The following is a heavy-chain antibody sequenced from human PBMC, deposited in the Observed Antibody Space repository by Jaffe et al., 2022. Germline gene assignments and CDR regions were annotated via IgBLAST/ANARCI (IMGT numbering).Heavy chain of an antibody. Sequence: QITLKESGPTLVKPTQTLTLTCTFSGFSLSTSGVGVGWIRQPPGKALEWLALIYWDDDKRYSPSLKSRLTITKDTSKNQVVLTMTNMDPVDTATYYCAHRHVGGSGSYYKDYFDYWGQGTLVTVSS. CDR3: AHRHVGGSGSYYKDYFDY. CDR1: GFSLSTSGVG. J-gene: IGHJ4*02. V-gene: IGHV2-5*02. CDR2: IYWDDDK. D-gene: IGHD3-10*01.